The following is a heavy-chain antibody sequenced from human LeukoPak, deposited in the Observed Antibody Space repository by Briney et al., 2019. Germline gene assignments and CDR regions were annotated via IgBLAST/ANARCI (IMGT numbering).Heavy chain of an antibody. CDR2: IYTSGNT. Sequence: SETLSLTCTVSGGSFNTYYWSWIRQPAGKGLEWIGRIYTSGNTNYNPSLKSRVTMSVDRSKNQFSLRLSSVTAADTAVYYCARGAAYWYYYYAMTVWGPGTTVTVS. D-gene: IGHD2-8*02. V-gene: IGHV4-4*07. CDR3: ARGAAYWYYYYAMTV. J-gene: IGHJ6*02. CDR1: GGSFNTYY.